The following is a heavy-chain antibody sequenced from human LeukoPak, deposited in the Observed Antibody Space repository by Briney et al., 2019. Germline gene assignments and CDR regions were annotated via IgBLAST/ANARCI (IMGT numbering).Heavy chain of an antibody. Sequence: GGSLRLSCAASGFTFSSYDMHWVRQAPGKGLEWVAVIWYDGSNKYYADSVKGRFTISRDNSKNTLYLQMNSLRAEDTAVYYCAKDFNAYYDSSGSPDYWGQGTLVTVSS. D-gene: IGHD3-22*01. V-gene: IGHV3-33*06. CDR1: GFTFSSYD. CDR3: AKDFNAYYDSSGSPDY. CDR2: IWYDGSNK. J-gene: IGHJ4*02.